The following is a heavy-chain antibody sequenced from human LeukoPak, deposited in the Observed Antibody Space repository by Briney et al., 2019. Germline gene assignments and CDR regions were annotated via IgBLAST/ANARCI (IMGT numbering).Heavy chain of an antibody. Sequence: PVGSLRLSCAASGFTFSSYSTNWVRQAPGKGLEWVSSICSRGSYIYNADSVKGRFTIARAKAKNSLYLQMNSLRAEDTAVYYSARRGILEWLLSRENYYYYMDVWGKGTTVTVSS. CDR2: ICSRGSYI. D-gene: IGHD3-3*01. CDR3: ARRGILEWLLSRENYYYYMDV. CDR1: GFTFSSYS. J-gene: IGHJ6*03. V-gene: IGHV3-21*01.